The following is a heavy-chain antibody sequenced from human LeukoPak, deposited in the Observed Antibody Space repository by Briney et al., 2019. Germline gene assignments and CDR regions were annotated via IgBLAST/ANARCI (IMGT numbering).Heavy chain of an antibody. CDR3: ARGLRGPRLSPGCLSSGFDY. CDR2: INHSGST. Sequence: PSETLSLTCAVYGGSFSGYYWSWIRQPPGKGLEWIGEINHSGSTNYNPSLKSRVTISVDTSKNQFSLKLSSVTAADTAVYYCARGLRGPRLSPGCLSSGFDYWGREPWSPSPQ. V-gene: IGHV4-34*01. J-gene: IGHJ4*02. D-gene: IGHD3-10*01. CDR1: GGSFSGYY.